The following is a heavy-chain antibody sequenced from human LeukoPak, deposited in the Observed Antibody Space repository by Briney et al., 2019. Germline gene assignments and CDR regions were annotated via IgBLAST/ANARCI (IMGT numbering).Heavy chain of an antibody. D-gene: IGHD3-3*01. CDR1: GYTFTNDV. CDR2: MNPSSGNT. Sequence: GASMTVSCKASGYTFTNDVINWVRQATGQGLEWMGWMNPSSGNTGYAQKFQGRVTITRDTSISTAYMELSSLRSEDTAVYYCARGDEEWLIYGTTDYWGQGTLVTVSS. CDR3: ARGDEEWLIYGTTDY. J-gene: IGHJ4*02. V-gene: IGHV1-8*03.